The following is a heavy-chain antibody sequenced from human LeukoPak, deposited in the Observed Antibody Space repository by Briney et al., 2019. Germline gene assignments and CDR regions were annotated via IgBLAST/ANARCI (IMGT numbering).Heavy chain of an antibody. D-gene: IGHD4-17*01. V-gene: IGHV3-23*01. Sequence: GGSLRLSCAASGFTFSSYGMSWVRQAPGKGLEWVSAISGSGGSTYYADSVKGRFTTSRDNSKNTLYLQMNSLRAEDTAVYYCARDYGDYVLSFDYWGQGTLVTVSS. J-gene: IGHJ4*02. CDR1: GFTFSSYG. CDR3: ARDYGDYVLSFDY. CDR2: ISGSGGST.